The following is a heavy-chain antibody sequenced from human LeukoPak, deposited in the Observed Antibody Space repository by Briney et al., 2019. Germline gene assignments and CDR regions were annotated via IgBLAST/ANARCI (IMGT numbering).Heavy chain of an antibody. CDR1: GYTFTSYG. Sequence: GASVKVSCKDSGYTFTSYGISWARQAPGQGLEWMGWISAYNGNTNYAQKLQGRVTMTTDTSTSTAYMELRSLRSDDTAVYYCAREVPYDSSRYYQPFDYWGQGTLVTVSS. J-gene: IGHJ4*02. CDR2: ISAYNGNT. V-gene: IGHV1-18*01. CDR3: AREVPYDSSRYYQPFDY. D-gene: IGHD3-22*01.